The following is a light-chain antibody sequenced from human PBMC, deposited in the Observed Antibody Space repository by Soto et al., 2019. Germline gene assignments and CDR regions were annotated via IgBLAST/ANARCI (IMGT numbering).Light chain of an antibody. J-gene: IGKJ1*01. CDR1: QSGSSN. CDR3: QQYNNWPRT. CDR2: GAS. Sequence: EIVMTQSPATLYVSPGERATLSCRASQSGSSNFAGYQQKPGQAPRLLIYGASTRATGIPARFSGSGSGTEFTLRISSLQSEDFALYYCQQYNNWPRTCGQGTKVEIQ. V-gene: IGKV3-15*01.